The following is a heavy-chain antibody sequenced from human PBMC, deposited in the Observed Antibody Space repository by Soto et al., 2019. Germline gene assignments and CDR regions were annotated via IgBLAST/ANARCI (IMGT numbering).Heavy chain of an antibody. Sequence: SVKVSFKASCYTFTSYGISWVRQAPVQGLEWMGWISAYNGNTNYAQKLQGRVTMTTDTSTSTAYMELRSLRSDDTAVYYCARAPRGYSYGYGYYYYYGMDVWGQGTTVTVYS. CDR2: ISAYNGNT. D-gene: IGHD5-18*01. V-gene: IGHV1-18*01. CDR3: ARAPRGYSYGYGYYYYYGMDV. CDR1: CYTFTSYG. J-gene: IGHJ6*02.